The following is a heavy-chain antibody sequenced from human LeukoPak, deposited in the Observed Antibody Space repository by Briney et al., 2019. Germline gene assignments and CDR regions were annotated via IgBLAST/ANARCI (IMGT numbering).Heavy chain of an antibody. CDR1: GGSFSGYY. J-gene: IGHJ4*02. CDR2: INHSRST. V-gene: IGHV4-34*01. Sequence: ASETLSLTCAVYGGSFSGYYWSWIRQPPGKGLEWIREINHSRSTNYNPSLKSRVTISVDTSKNQFSLKLSSVTAADTAVYYCARGYSGSYLYWGQGTLVTVSS. D-gene: IGHD1-26*01. CDR3: ARGYSGSYLY.